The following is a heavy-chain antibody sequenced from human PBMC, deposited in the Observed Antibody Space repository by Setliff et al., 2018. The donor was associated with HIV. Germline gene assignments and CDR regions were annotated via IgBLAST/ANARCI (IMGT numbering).Heavy chain of an antibody. D-gene: IGHD6-6*01. CDR3: ARERGSSSGYYYYGMDV. J-gene: IGHJ6*02. Sequence: SETLSLSCAASGFTFSDYYMSWIRQLPGKGLEWIGHISYTGSTYYNPSLKSRLTISIDTSKNQFSLKLSSVTAADTAVYYCARERGSSSGYYYYGMDVWGQGTTVTVSS. V-gene: IGHV4-59*06. CDR1: GFTFSDYY. CDR2: ISYTGST.